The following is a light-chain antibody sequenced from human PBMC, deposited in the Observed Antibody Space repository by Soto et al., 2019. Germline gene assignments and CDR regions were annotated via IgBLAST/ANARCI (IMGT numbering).Light chain of an antibody. J-gene: IGKJ1*01. CDR2: GAS. Sequence: EIVLTQSPGTLSLSPGERATLSCRASQSVSNNYLAWYQQKPGQAPRLLIYGASNRATGIPDRFSGRGSGTDFTLTISRLEPEDFAVYYCQQYGSSGTVGQGTKVEIK. CDR3: QQYGSSGT. V-gene: IGKV3-20*01. CDR1: QSVSNNY.